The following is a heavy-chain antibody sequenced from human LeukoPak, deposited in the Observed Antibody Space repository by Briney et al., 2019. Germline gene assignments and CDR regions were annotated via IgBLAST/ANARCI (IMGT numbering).Heavy chain of an antibody. J-gene: IGHJ4*02. CDR1: GFTFSSYA. CDR3: ARDEYYYDSSGSHHFDY. CDR2: ISYDGSNK. Sequence: GGSLRLSCAASGFTFSSYAMHWVRQAPGKGLEWVAVISYDGSNKYYADSVKGRFTISRDNSKNTLYLQMNSLRAEDTAVYYCARDEYYYDSSGSHHFDYWGQGTLVTVSS. V-gene: IGHV3-30-3*01. D-gene: IGHD3-22*01.